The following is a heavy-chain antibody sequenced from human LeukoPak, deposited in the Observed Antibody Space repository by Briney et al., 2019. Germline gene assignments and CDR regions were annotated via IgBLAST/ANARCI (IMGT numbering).Heavy chain of an antibody. D-gene: IGHD6-13*01. CDR1: GGSFSGYY. CDR2: INHSGST. V-gene: IGHV4-34*01. J-gene: IGHJ3*02. Sequence: SETLSLTCAVYGGSFSGYYWSWIRQPPGKGPEWIGEINHSGSTNYNPSLKSRVTISVDTSKNQFSLKLSSVTAADTAVYYCVEQAPIAAAGIRDPFNIGTQGKMVTVS. CDR3: VEQAPIAAAGIRDPFNI.